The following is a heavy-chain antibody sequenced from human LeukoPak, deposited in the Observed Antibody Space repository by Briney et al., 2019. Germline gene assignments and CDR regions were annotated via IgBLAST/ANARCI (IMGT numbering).Heavy chain of an antibody. Sequence: SETLSLTCTVSGSGYSISGGYYWGWIRQPPGKGLEWIGSIYHTGSTYYNPSLKSRATISVDRSKNQFSLKLKSVTAADTAVYYCAGQFDSSGSYFYWGQGTLVTVSS. CDR2: IYHTGST. D-gene: IGHD3-22*01. CDR1: GSGYSISGGYY. J-gene: IGHJ4*02. CDR3: AGQFDSSGSYFY. V-gene: IGHV4-38-2*02.